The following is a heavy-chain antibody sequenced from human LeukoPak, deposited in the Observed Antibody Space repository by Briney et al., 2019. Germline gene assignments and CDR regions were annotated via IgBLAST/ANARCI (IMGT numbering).Heavy chain of an antibody. CDR2: TYYRSKWFN. D-gene: IGHD7-27*01. V-gene: IGHV6-1*01. J-gene: IGHJ6*03. Sequence: SQTLSLTCAISGDSVSSNSAAWNWIRQSPSRGLEWLGRTYYRSKWFNDYAESVRGRISINPDTSKNQFSLQLNSVTPDDTAVYYCASNPGRSLTGEHYYYMDVWGKGTTVTVSS. CDR3: ASNPGRSLTGEHYYYMDV. CDR1: GDSVSSNSAA.